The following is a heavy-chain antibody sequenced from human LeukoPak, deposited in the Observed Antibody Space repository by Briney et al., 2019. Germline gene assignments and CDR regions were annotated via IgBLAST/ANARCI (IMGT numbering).Heavy chain of an antibody. CDR3: STKELSYPDYYGMDV. CDR2: IKSKADGGTT. V-gene: IGHV3-15*01. CDR1: GFTFSNAW. Sequence: PGGSLRLSCAASGFTFSNAWMPWVRQAPGKGLEWVGRIKSKADGGTTDYAAPVKGRFTISRDDSNNILYLQMNSLKTEDTAVYYCSTKELSYPDYYGMDVWGQGTTVTVSS. J-gene: IGHJ6*02. D-gene: IGHD2-2*02.